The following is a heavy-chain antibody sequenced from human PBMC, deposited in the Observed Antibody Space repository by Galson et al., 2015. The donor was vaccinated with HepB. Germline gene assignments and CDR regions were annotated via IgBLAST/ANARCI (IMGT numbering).Heavy chain of an antibody. Sequence: QSGAEVKKPGESLRISCKGSGYSFTSYWISWVRQMPGKGLEWMGRIDPSDSYTNYSPSFRGHVTISADKSISTAYLQWSSLKASDTAMYYCARHKDFWSGYSDLDYWGQGTLVTVSS. CDR1: GYSFTSYW. CDR2: IDPSDSYT. V-gene: IGHV5-10-1*01. CDR3: ARHKDFWSGYSDLDY. J-gene: IGHJ4*02. D-gene: IGHD3-3*01.